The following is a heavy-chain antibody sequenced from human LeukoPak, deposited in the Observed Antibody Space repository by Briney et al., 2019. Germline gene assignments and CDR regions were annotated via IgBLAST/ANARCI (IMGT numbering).Heavy chain of an antibody. D-gene: IGHD2-21*01. V-gene: IGHV3-7*02. CDR2: IKQDGTSK. CDR1: GFTFSRSW. CDR3: ARHGDYCFDL. Sequence: GGSLRLPCAASGFTFSRSWMGWVHQAPGKGLEWVANIKQDGTSKYYVDSVMGRFTISRDNAENSVYLQMNSLSAGDTAVYYCARHGDYCFDLWGPGTRVTVSS. J-gene: IGHJ4*02.